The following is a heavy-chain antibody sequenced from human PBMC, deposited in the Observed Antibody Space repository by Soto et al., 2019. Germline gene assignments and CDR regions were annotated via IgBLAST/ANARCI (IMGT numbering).Heavy chain of an antibody. D-gene: IGHD6-13*01. V-gene: IGHV4-4*07. J-gene: IGHJ5*02. CDR1: GGSISNYY. Sequence: SETLSLTCTVSGGSISNYYWSWIRQPAEKRLEWIGRVSSTGSSYYNPSLKSRVTISVDTSKNQVSLNLTSVTAADTAVYYCARGVPAAGTDWFDPWGQGTLVTVS. CDR3: ARGVPAAGTDWFDP. CDR2: VSSTGSS.